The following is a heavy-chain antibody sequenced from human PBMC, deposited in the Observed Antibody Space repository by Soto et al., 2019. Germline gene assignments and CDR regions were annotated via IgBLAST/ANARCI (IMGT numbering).Heavy chain of an antibody. CDR3: ARARITIFGESNWFDP. CDR2: IYYSGST. J-gene: IGHJ5*02. CDR1: GGSISSGGYY. D-gene: IGHD3-3*01. Sequence: LSLTCTVSGGSISSGGYYWSWIRQHPGKGLEWIGYIYYSGSTYYNPSLKSRVTISVDTSKNQFSLKLSSVTAADTAVYYCARARITIFGESNWFDPWGQGTLVTVSS. V-gene: IGHV4-31*03.